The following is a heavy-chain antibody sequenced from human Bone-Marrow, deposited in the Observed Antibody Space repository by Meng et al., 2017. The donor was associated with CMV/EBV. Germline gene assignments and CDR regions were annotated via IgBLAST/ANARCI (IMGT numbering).Heavy chain of an antibody. V-gene: IGHV3-43D*03. CDR2: ISWDGGST. CDR3: AKGAITGTTPDYYGMDV. D-gene: IGHD1-7*01. Sequence: GESLKISCAASGFTFDDYAMHWIRQAPGKGLEWVSLISWDGGSTYYADSVKGRFTISRDNSKNSLYLQMNSLRAEDTALYYCAKGAITGTTPDYYGMDVWGQGTTVTGSS. CDR1: GFTFDDYA. J-gene: IGHJ6*02.